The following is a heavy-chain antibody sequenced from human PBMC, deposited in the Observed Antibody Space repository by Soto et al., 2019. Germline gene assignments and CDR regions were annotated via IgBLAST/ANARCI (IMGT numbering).Heavy chain of an antibody. Sequence: QVQLVQSGAEERKPGASVKVSYKSSGYTFTSYAMHWVRQAPGQRLEWMGWINAGNGNTKYSQKFQGRVTITRDTSANTAYMELSSLSSEDTAVYYCARDLSGFDPWGQGTLVTVSS. J-gene: IGHJ5*02. CDR2: INAGNGNT. CDR3: ARDLSGFDP. CDR1: GYTFTSYA. V-gene: IGHV1-3*05.